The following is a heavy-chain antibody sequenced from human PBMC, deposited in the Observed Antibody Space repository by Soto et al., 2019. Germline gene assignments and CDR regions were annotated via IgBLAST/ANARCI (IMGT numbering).Heavy chain of an antibody. Sequence: SETLSLTCAVYGGSFSGYYWSWIRQPPGKGLEWIGEINHSGSTNYNPSLKSRVTISVDTSKNQFSLKLSSVTAADTAVYYCASLASLRYYFDYWGQGTLVTVSS. V-gene: IGHV4-34*01. CDR2: INHSGST. CDR3: ASLASLRYYFDY. D-gene: IGHD2-21*02. J-gene: IGHJ4*02. CDR1: GGSFSGYY.